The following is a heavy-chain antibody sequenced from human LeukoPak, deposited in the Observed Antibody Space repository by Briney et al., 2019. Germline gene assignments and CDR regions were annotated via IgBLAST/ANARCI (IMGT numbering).Heavy chain of an antibody. Sequence: GGSLRVSCAASGFTFDDYVMSWVRHAPGKGVEWVSGINWNGGITGYADSVKGRFTISRDNAKNSLYLQMNSLRAEDTALYYCARDGYRFGAPDHYYYYYMDVWGKGTTVTVSS. D-gene: IGHD6-13*01. CDR2: INWNGGIT. CDR3: ARDGYRFGAPDHYYYYYMDV. J-gene: IGHJ6*03. V-gene: IGHV3-20*04. CDR1: GFTFDDYV.